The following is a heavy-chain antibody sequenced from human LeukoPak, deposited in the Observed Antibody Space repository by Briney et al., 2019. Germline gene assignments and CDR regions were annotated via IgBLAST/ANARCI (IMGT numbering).Heavy chain of an antibody. D-gene: IGHD1-26*01. CDR3: AKIAETSGSYGQGYDY. CDR2: LSASGRST. CDR1: GFTFSDCA. J-gene: IGHJ4*02. Sequence: GGSLRLSCAASGFTFSDCAMSWVRQAPGKGLEWVSGLSASGRSTYYADSVKGRFTISRDNSRNTLYLQMNSLRAEDTAVFYCAKIAETSGSYGQGYDYWGQGTLVTVSS. V-gene: IGHV3-23*01.